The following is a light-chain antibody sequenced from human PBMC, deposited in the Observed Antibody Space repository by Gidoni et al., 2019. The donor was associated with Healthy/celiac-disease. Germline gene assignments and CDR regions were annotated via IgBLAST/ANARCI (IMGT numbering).Light chain of an antibody. V-gene: IGKV3-11*01. Sequence: NVSTQSPATLSLSPGERATLSCRASQSVSSYLAWYQQKPGQAPRLLIYDASNRATGIPARFSGSGSGTDFTLTISSLEPEDFAVYYCQQRSNWPPYTFGQGTKLEIK. CDR1: QSVSSY. CDR2: DAS. CDR3: QQRSNWPPYT. J-gene: IGKJ2*01.